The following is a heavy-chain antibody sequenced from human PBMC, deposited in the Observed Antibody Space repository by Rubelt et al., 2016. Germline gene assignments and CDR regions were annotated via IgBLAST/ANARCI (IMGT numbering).Heavy chain of an antibody. Sequence: QVQQQQWGAGLLKPSETLSLTCAVYGGSFSGYYWSWIRQPPGKGLEWIGEINHSGSTYYNPSLKSRVTISVDTSKNQFSLKLSSVTAADTAVYYCAREDGSGGYGMDVWGQGTTVTVSS. CDR2: INHSGST. J-gene: IGHJ6*02. D-gene: IGHD3-10*01. V-gene: IGHV4-34*01. CDR3: AREDGSGGYGMDV. CDR1: GGSFSGYY.